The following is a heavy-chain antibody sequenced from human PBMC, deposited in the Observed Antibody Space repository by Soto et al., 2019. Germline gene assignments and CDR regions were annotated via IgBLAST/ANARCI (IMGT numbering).Heavy chain of an antibody. V-gene: IGHV3-9*01. CDR1: AFTFDEYA. J-gene: IGHJ4*02. CDR2: ISWNSGSI. CDR3: AKARYCSGGTCYSDFDY. D-gene: IGHD2-15*01. Sequence: EVPLVESGGGLVQPGRSLRLSCAASAFTFDEYAMHWVRQPPGKGLEWVSGISWNSGSIGYADSVKGRFTISRDNAKNSLYLQMNSLRTEDTALYYCAKARYCSGGTCYSDFDYWGQGTLVTVSS.